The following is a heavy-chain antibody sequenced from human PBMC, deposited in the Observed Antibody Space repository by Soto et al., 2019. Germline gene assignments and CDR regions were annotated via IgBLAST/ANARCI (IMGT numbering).Heavy chain of an antibody. Sequence: PGGSLRLSCAASGFTFSSYGMHWVRQAPGKGLEGVAVILYDGSNKYYADSVKGRFTISRDISKNTLYLQMNSLRAEDTAVYYCAKDERGEGYCSSTSCYVGYFDYWGQGT. CDR1: GFTFSSYG. V-gene: IGHV3-30*18. J-gene: IGHJ4*02. D-gene: IGHD2-2*01. CDR3: AKDERGEGYCSSTSCYVGYFDY. CDR2: ILYDGSNK.